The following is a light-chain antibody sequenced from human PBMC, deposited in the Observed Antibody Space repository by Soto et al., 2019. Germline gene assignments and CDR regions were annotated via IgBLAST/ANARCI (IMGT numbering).Light chain of an antibody. V-gene: IGKV1-5*01. J-gene: IGKJ1*01. CDR1: QHINSW. Sequence: DIQLTQSPSTLSASSGDRGTFTRRASQHINSWLAWYKQKPGKAPKFLIYDASSLESGVQSRFSGSGSGTEFTLTISSLQPDDFATYYCQQYNTPSTFGQGTKVDIK. CDR2: DAS. CDR3: QQYNTPST.